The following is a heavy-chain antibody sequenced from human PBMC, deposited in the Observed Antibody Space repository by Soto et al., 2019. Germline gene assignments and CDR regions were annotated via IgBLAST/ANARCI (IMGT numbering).Heavy chain of an antibody. J-gene: IGHJ6*02. Sequence: SETLSLTCTVSGGSINNGNYYWSWIRQLPGKGLEWIGYIYHSGSTSYNPSLKSRVTISVDTSKNQFSLKLSSVTAADTAVYYCARDGSGYESYYYSGLDVWGQGATVTVSS. V-gene: IGHV4-30-4*08. CDR3: ARDGSGYESYYYSGLDV. CDR2: IYHSGST. CDR1: GGSINNGNYY. D-gene: IGHD5-12*01.